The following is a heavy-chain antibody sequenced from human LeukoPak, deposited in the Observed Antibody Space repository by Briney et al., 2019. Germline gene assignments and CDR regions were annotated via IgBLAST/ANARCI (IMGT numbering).Heavy chain of an antibody. V-gene: IGHV3-21*01. J-gene: IGHJ4*02. CDR1: GFSFSSYS. Sequence: GGSLRLSCAASGFSFSSYSMNWVRLAPGKGLEWVSSISSSSSYIYYADSVKGRFTISRDNAKNSLYLQMNSLRAEDTAVYYCVMTVEMATIVDYWGQGTLVTVSS. D-gene: IGHD5-24*01. CDR2: ISSSSSYI. CDR3: VMTVEMATIVDY.